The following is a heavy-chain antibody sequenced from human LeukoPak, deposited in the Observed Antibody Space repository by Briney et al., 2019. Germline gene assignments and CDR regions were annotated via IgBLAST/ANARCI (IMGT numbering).Heavy chain of an antibody. CDR2: LDWNSGNI. J-gene: IGHJ4*02. CDR3: AKDFSFAATSYYFDV. Sequence: GGSLRLSCAASGFTFDDYSMHWVRQAPGKGLEWASSLDWNSGNIGYADSVKGRFTISRDNAKNSLYLQMNSLRTEDTALYYCAKDFSFAATSYYFDVWGQGTLVTVSS. CDR1: GFTFDDYS. D-gene: IGHD2-15*01. V-gene: IGHV3-9*01.